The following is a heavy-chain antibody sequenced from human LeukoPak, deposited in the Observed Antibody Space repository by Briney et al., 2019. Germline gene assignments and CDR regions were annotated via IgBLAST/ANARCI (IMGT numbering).Heavy chain of an antibody. CDR3: ARGGSGYYRETAYYHYYMDV. CDR2: INHSGST. Sequence: PSETLSLTCAVYGGSFSGYYWGWIRQPPGKGLEWIGEINHSGSTNYNPSLKSRVTISVDTSKNQFSLKLSSVTAADTAVYYCARGGSGYYRETAYYHYYMDVWGKGTTVTVSS. V-gene: IGHV4-34*01. CDR1: GGSFSGYY. D-gene: IGHD3-3*01. J-gene: IGHJ6*03.